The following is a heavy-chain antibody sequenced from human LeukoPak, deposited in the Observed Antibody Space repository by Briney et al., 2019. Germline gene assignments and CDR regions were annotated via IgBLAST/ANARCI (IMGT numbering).Heavy chain of an antibody. CDR2: MNPNSGNT. CDR1: GYTFTSYD. J-gene: IGHJ3*02. CDR3: ARGRKHGVDAFDI. D-gene: IGHD4-17*01. Sequence: ASVKVSCKASGYTFTSYDINWVRQATGQGLEWMGWMNPNSGNTGYAQKFQGRVTITRNTSISTAYMELSSLRSEDAAVYYCARGRKHGVDAFDIWGQGTMVTVSS. V-gene: IGHV1-8*03.